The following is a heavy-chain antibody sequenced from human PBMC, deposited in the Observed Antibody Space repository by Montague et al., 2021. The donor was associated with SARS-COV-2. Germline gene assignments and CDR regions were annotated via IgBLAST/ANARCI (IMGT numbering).Heavy chain of an antibody. D-gene: IGHD2/OR15-2a*01. J-gene: IGHJ4*02. CDR1: GFTFSTFC. CDR2: ISTDGSQK. V-gene: IGHV3-7*03. CDR3: ARDHSTIAIGYVKSH. Sequence: SLRLSCAASGFTFSTFCMTWVRQAPGKGLEWVANISTDGSQKYYLDSVKGRFIISRDNTKDSVYLEMSSLRAEDTAVYYCARDHSTIAIGYVKSHWGQGTLVTVSS.